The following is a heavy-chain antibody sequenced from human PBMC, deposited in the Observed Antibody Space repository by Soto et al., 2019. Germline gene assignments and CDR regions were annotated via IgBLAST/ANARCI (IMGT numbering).Heavy chain of an antibody. V-gene: IGHV4-39*01. Sequence: QLQLQESGPGLVKPSETLSLTCTVSGGSISSSTYYWGWVRLPPGKGLEWIGSVYYGGSIYYNPSLKSRVTISVDTSKNQFSLKLSSVTAADTGVYYCARQSGSGPNWFDPWGQGTLVTVSS. CDR1: GGSISSSTYY. CDR2: VYYGGSI. J-gene: IGHJ5*02. CDR3: ARQSGSGPNWFDP. D-gene: IGHD6-19*01.